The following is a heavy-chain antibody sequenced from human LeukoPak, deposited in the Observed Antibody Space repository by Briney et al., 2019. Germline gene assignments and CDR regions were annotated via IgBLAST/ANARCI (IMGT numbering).Heavy chain of an antibody. Sequence: PSETLSLTCTVSGYSISNSYYWGWIRQPPGKGLEWIGCIYYSGNTYYNPSLKTRVTISVDTSKNQFSMKLSSVTAADTAVYYCARRRYYDTSGYYGFDYWGQGTLVTVSS. D-gene: IGHD3-22*01. V-gene: IGHV4-38-2*02. CDR1: GYSISNSYY. CDR2: IYYSGNT. J-gene: IGHJ4*02. CDR3: ARRRYYDTSGYYGFDY.